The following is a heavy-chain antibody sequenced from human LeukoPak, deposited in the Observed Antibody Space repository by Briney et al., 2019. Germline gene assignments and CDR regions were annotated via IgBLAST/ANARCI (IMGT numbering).Heavy chain of an antibody. V-gene: IGHV3-30*02. CDR1: GFTFSSYG. J-gene: IGHJ5*02. CDR3: AKGSLPSDIVVVLAAIRFDP. CDR2: IRYDGSNK. D-gene: IGHD2-2*01. Sequence: GGSLRLSCAASGFTFSSYGMHWVRQAPGKGLEWVAFIRYDGSNKYYADSVKGRFTISRDNSKNTLYLQMNSLRAEDTAVYYCAKGSLPSDIVVVLAAIRFDPWGQGTLVTVSS.